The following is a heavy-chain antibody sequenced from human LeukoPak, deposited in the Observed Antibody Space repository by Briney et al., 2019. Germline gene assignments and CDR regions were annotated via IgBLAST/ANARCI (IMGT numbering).Heavy chain of an antibody. CDR1: GYTFTGYY. CDR3: ARGPYGSGSDWFDP. J-gene: IGHJ5*02. V-gene: IGHV1-2*02. CDR2: INPNSGGT. Sequence: ASVKVSCKASGYTFTGYYMHWVRQAPGQGLEWMGWINPNSGGTNYAQEFQGRVTKTRDTSISTAYMELSRLRSDDTAVYYCARGPYGSGSDWFDPWGQGTLVTVSS. D-gene: IGHD3-10*01.